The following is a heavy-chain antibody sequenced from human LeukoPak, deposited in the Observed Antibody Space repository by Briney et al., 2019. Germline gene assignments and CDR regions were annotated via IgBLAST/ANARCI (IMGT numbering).Heavy chain of an antibody. Sequence: GGSLRPSCAASGFTFSDYYINWIRQAPGKGLEWLSYISSGSIYTNYADSVKGRFTISRDNAKNSLYLKMNSLRAEDTAVYYCARKTGYSRGNAFDIWGQGTMVTVSS. J-gene: IGHJ3*02. V-gene: IGHV3-11*03. CDR2: ISSGSIYT. CDR1: GFTFSDYY. CDR3: ARKTGYSRGNAFDI. D-gene: IGHD3-9*01.